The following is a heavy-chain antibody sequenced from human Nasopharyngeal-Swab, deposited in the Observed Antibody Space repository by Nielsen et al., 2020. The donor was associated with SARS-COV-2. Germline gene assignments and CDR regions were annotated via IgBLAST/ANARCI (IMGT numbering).Heavy chain of an antibody. CDR3: ARESIAAAGPGMDV. CDR1: GFIFSSYW. J-gene: IGHJ6*02. Sequence: GESLKISSAASGFIFSSYWMHWVRQAPGKGLVWVSRIKSDGSSTSYADSVKGRFTSSRDNAKNTLFPQMNSLRAEDTAVYYCARESIAAAGPGMDVWGQGTTVTVSS. V-gene: IGHV3-74*01. D-gene: IGHD6-13*01. CDR2: IKSDGSST.